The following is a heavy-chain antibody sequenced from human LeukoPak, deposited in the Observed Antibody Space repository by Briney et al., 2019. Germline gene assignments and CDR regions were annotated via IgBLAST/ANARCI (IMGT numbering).Heavy chain of an antibody. Sequence: GESLKISCKGSGYSFTSYWISWVRQMPGKGLEWRGRIDPSDSYTNYSPSFQGHVTISADKSISTAYLQWSSLKASDTAMYYCARHLEYSSSFSYYYYYYGMDVWGQGTTVTVSS. V-gene: IGHV5-10-1*01. D-gene: IGHD6-6*01. CDR3: ARHLEYSSSFSYYYYYYGMDV. CDR1: GYSFTSYW. CDR2: IDPSDSYT. J-gene: IGHJ6*02.